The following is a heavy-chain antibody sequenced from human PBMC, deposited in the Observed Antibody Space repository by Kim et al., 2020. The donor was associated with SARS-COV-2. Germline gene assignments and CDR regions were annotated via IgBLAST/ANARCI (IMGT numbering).Heavy chain of an antibody. J-gene: IGHJ4*02. CDR2: IRSKAYGGTT. CDR3: TRDRYCGGDCYFESAF. CDR1: GFTFGDYA. Sequence: SLRLSCTASGFTFGDYAMSWFRQAPGKGLEWVGFIRSKAYGGTTEYAASVKGRFTISRDDSKSIAYLQMNSLKTEDTAVYYCTRDRYCGGDCYFESAFWGQGTLVTVSS. D-gene: IGHD2-21*02. V-gene: IGHV3-49*03.